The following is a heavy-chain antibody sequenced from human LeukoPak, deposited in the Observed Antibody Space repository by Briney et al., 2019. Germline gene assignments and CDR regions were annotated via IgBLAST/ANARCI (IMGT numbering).Heavy chain of an antibody. CDR1: GYTFASYA. CDR2: INAGNGNT. J-gene: IGHJ2*01. Sequence: GASVKVSCKASGYTFASYAMHWVRQAPGQRLEWMGWINAGNGNTKYSQKFQGRVTITRDTSASTAYMELSSLRSEDTAVYYCARSLYSNYWYFDLWGRGTLVTVSS. V-gene: IGHV1-3*01. CDR3: ARSLYSNYWYFDL. D-gene: IGHD4-11*01.